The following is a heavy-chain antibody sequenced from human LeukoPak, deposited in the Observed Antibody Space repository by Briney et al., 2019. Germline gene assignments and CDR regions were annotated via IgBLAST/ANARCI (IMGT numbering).Heavy chain of an antibody. CDR3: AKGSYSTEGY. D-gene: IGHD6-13*01. Sequence: GGSLRLSCAASGFTFSSYAMTWVRQAPGKGLEWVSAISGSGGGTYYADSVKGRFTISRDNSKNTLYLQMNSLRAEDTAVYYCAKGSYSTEGYWGQGTLVSVSS. CDR1: GFTFSSYA. J-gene: IGHJ4*02. CDR2: ISGSGGGT. V-gene: IGHV3-23*01.